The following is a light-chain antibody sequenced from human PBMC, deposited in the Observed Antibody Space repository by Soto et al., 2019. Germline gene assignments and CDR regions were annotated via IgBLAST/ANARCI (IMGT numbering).Light chain of an antibody. CDR1: QSVSSN. J-gene: IGKJ2*01. Sequence: ILITQSPATLSVSPGERATLSCRASQSVSSNLAWYQQKPGQAPRLLIYGASTRATGIPARFSGSGSGTEFTLTISSLQSEDFAVYYCQQHNNWPPYTFGQGTKLEIK. CDR2: GAS. V-gene: IGKV3-15*01. CDR3: QQHNNWPPYT.